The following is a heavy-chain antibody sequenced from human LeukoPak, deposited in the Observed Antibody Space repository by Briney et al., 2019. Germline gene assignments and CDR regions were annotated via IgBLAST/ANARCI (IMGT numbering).Heavy chain of an antibody. J-gene: IGHJ4*02. Sequence: SETLSLTCTVSGGSISSYYWSWIRQPPGKGLEWIGYIYYGGSTNYNPSLKSRVTISVDTSKNQFSLKLSSVTAADTAVYYCARGTSGSYNDYWGQGTLVTVSS. CDR3: ARGTSGSYNDY. V-gene: IGHV4-59*01. CDR2: IYYGGST. D-gene: IGHD3-10*01. CDR1: GGSISSYY.